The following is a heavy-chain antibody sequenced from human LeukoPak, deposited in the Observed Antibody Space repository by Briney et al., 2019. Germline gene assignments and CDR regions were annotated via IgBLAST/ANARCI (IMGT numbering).Heavy chain of an antibody. CDR2: INPNSGGT. CDR3: ARGSGYSYGYVGGY. Sequence: ASVKVSCKASGYTFTGYYMHWVRQAPGQGLEWMGWINPNSGGTNYAQKLQGRVTMTRDTSISTAYMELSRLRSDDTAVYYCARGSGYSYGYVGGYWGQGTLVTVSS. D-gene: IGHD5-18*01. V-gene: IGHV1-2*02. CDR1: GYTFTGYY. J-gene: IGHJ4*02.